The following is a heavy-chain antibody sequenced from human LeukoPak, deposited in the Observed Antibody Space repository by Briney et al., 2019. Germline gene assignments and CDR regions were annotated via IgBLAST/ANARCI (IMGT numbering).Heavy chain of an antibody. CDR2: IYYSGST. J-gene: IGHJ5*02. CDR1: GGSISSYY. D-gene: IGHD2-21*01. V-gene: IGHV4-39*01. CDR3: ARLWPATGWFDP. Sequence: SETLSLTCTVSGGSISSYYWVWIRQPPGKGLDWIGGIYYSGSTYYNPSLKSRVTISVDTSKNQFSLKVSAVTATDTAVYYCARLWPATGWFDPWGQGTQVTVSS.